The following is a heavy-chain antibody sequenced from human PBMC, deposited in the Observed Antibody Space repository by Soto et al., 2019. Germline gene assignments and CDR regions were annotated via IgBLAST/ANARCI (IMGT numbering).Heavy chain of an antibody. CDR3: ASRILGFSISTSCYSGAFDI. CDR2: IYHSGST. J-gene: IGHJ3*02. CDR1: GGSISSSNW. V-gene: IGHV4-4*02. D-gene: IGHD2-2*01. Sequence: SETLSLTCAVSGGSISSSNWWSGVRQPPGKGLEWIGEIYHSGSTNYNPSLKSRVTISVDKSKNQFSLKLSSVTAADTAVYYCASRILGFSISTSCYSGAFDIWGKGTMVT.